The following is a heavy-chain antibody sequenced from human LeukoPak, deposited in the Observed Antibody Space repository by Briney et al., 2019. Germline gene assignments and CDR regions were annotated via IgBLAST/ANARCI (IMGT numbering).Heavy chain of an antibody. CDR3: ARAHVPITMVRGVLDY. CDR2: ISYDGSNK. Sequence: GGSLRLSCAASGFTFSSYAMHGGRQAPGKGREWVADISYDGSNKYYADSVKGRFTISRDNSKNTLYLQMNSLRAEDTAVYYCARAHVPITMVRGVLDYWGQGTLVTVSS. D-gene: IGHD3-10*01. CDR1: GFTFSSYA. J-gene: IGHJ4*02. V-gene: IGHV3-30*01.